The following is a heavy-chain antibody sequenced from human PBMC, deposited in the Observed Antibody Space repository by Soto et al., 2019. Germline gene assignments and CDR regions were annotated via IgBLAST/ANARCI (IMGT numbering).Heavy chain of an antibody. CDR3: ARAGNDLRSGYPAKLDV. Sequence: GASVKVSCKASGYTFTSYDSNWVRQATGQGLEWMGWMNPNSGNTGYAQKFQGRVTMTRNTSISTAYMELSSLRSEDTAVYYCARAGNDLRSGYPAKLDVWGKGTTVTVSS. D-gene: IGHD3-3*01. CDR1: GYTFTSYD. J-gene: IGHJ6*04. V-gene: IGHV1-8*01. CDR2: MNPNSGNT.